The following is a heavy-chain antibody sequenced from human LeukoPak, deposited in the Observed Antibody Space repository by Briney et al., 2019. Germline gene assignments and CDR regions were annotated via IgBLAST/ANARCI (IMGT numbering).Heavy chain of an antibody. CDR1: GYTFTSYD. CDR2: MNANSGNT. CDR3: ARGVEGRFDY. J-gene: IGHJ4*02. Sequence: AASVKVSCTASGYTFTSYDINTGRQATGPQLEWMGWMNANSGNTGYAQKFQGRVIMTRNTSISTGYMELSRLRFEDPAVYYCARGVEGRFDYWGQGTLVTVSS. D-gene: IGHD2-15*01. V-gene: IGHV1-8*01.